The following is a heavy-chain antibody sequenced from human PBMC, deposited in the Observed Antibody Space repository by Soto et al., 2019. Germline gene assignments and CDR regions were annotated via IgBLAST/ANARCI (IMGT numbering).Heavy chain of an antibody. V-gene: IGHV1-3*01. J-gene: IGHJ6*02. CDR1: GYTFTSYA. CDR2: INAGNGNT. D-gene: IGHD5-12*01. Sequence: ASVEVSCKXSGYTFTSYAMHWVRQAPGQRLEWMGWINAGNGNTKYSQKFQGRVTITRDTSASTAYMELSSLRSEDTAVYYCARCGKDSYNLNYYYGMDVWGQGTTVTVSS. CDR3: ARCGKDSYNLNYYYGMDV.